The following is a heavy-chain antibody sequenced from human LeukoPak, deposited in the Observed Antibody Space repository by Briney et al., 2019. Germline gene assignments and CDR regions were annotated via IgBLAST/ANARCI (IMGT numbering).Heavy chain of an antibody. J-gene: IGHJ6*03. D-gene: IGHD1-26*01. Sequence: PSETLSLTCTVSGGSISSSSYYWGWIRQPPGKGLEWIGSIYYSGSTNYNPSLKSRVTISVDTSKNQFSLKLSSVPAADTAVYYCARDREGELPDYYYYMDVWGKGTTVTVSS. V-gene: IGHV4-39*07. CDR1: GGSISSSSYY. CDR2: IYYSGST. CDR3: ARDREGELPDYYYYMDV.